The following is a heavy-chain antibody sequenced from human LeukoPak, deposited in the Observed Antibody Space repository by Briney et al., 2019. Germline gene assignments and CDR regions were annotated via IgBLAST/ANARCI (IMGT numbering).Heavy chain of an antibody. V-gene: IGHV3-21*01. D-gene: IGHD3-9*01. CDR2: ISSSSSYI. Sequence: GGSLRLSCAASGFTFNTYNMNWVRQAPGKGLEWVSSISSSSSYIYYADSVKGRFTISRDDLKNSLFLQMNSLRTDDTAVYYCVRDFELGRFGPWGQGTLVIVSS. J-gene: IGHJ5*02. CDR1: GFTFNTYN. CDR3: VRDFELGRFGP.